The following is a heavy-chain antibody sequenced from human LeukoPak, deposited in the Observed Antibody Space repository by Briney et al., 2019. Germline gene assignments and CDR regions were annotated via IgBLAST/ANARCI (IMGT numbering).Heavy chain of an antibody. CDR3: ARDTWVDTAMISLNYYYYMDV. V-gene: IGHV1-69*05. CDR2: IIPIFGTA. Sequence: SVKVSCKASGGTFSSYAISWVRQAPGQGLEWMGRIIPIFGTANYAQKFQGRVTITTDESTSTAYMELSSLRSEDTAVYYCARDTWVDTAMISLNYYYYMDVWGKGTTVTVS. D-gene: IGHD5-18*01. CDR1: GGTFSSYA. J-gene: IGHJ6*03.